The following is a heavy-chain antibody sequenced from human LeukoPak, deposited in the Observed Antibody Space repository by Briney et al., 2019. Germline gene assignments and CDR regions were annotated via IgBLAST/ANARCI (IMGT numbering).Heavy chain of an antibody. D-gene: IGHD6-13*01. J-gene: IGHJ4*02. V-gene: IGHV1-2*02. CDR3: ARDTNPRWVSSWYYFDY. CDR2: INPNSGGT. Sequence: GASVKVSCKASGYTFTGYYMHWVRQAPGQGLEWMGWINPNSGGTNYAQKFQGRVTMTRDTSISTAYMELSRLRSDDTAVYYCARDTNPRWVSSWYYFDYWGQGTLVTVSS. CDR1: GYTFTGYY.